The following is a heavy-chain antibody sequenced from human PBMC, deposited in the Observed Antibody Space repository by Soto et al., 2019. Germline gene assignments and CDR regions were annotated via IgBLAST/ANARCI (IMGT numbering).Heavy chain of an antibody. CDR3: ARGDCVGGSCYSLAGSFYYYMDA. CDR2: INSDGSVS. CDR1: GFTFSNYW. J-gene: IGHJ6*03. Sequence: EVQLVESGGGLVQPGGSLRLSCAASGFTFSNYWMYWVRQALGKGLEWVSRINSDGSVSSYADSVKGRLPISRDNVKNTLYLQMDSRSGEDTAVYYCARGDCVGGSCYSLAGSFYYYMDAWGKGTTVTVFS. V-gene: IGHV3-74*02. D-gene: IGHD2-15*01.